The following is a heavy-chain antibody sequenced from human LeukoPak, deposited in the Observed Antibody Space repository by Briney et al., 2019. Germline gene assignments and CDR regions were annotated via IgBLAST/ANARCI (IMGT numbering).Heavy chain of an antibody. D-gene: IGHD6-19*01. CDR3: AREYSSGWDHYYALDV. V-gene: IGHV3-53*01. CDR1: GFTVSGNY. Sequence: GGSLRLSCAASGFTVSGNYMSWVRQAPGKGLEWVSVIYSGGATYYADSVKGRFTISRDISKNTVFLQMNSLRAEDTAVYHCAREYSSGWDHYYALDVWGQGTTVTVSS. J-gene: IGHJ6*02. CDR2: IYSGGAT.